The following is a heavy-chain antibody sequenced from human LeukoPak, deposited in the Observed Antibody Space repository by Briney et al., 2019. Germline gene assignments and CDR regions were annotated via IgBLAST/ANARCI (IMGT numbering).Heavy chain of an antibody. CDR1: GGSISSYY. J-gene: IGHJ5*02. CDR2: IYYSGST. V-gene: IGHV4-59*01. D-gene: IGHD2-15*01. Sequence: SETLSLTCTVSGGSISSYYWSRIRQPPGKGLEWIGYIYYSGSTNYNPSLKSRVTISVDTSKNQFSLKLSSVTAADTAVYYCARGGRVADPLNWFDPWGQGTLVTVSS. CDR3: ARGGRVADPLNWFDP.